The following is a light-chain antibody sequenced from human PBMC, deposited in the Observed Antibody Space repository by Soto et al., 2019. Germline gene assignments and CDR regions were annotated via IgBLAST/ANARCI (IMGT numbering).Light chain of an antibody. V-gene: IGLV7-46*01. CDR2: DTS. CDR3: LLSYSGARWV. CDR1: TGAVTSGHY. Sequence: VVTQEPSLTVSPGGTVTLTCGSSTGAVTSGHYPYWFQQKPGQAPRTLIYDTSNKHSWTPARFSGSLLGGKAALTLSGAQPEDEAEYYCLLSYSGARWVFGGGTKVTVL. J-gene: IGLJ3*02.